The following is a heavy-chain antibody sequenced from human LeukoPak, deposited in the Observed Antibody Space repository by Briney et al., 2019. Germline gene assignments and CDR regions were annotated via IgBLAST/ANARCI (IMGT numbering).Heavy chain of an antibody. V-gene: IGHV3-23*01. CDR1: AFTFSSSA. CDR3: AKARSRYYDSSGYFDY. CDR2: ISSDGGNT. J-gene: IGHJ4*02. Sequence: GGSLRLSCATSAFTFSSSAMSWVRQAPGKGLEWVSAISSDGGNTYYADSVKGRFTISRDNSRNTLYLQMNSLRAEDTAVYYCAKARSRYYDSSGYFDYWGQGTLVTVSS. D-gene: IGHD3-22*01.